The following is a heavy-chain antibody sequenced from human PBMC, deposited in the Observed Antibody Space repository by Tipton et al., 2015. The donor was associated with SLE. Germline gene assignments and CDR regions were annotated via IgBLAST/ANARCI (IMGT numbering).Heavy chain of an antibody. CDR2: IWYDGSNK. V-gene: IGHV3-33*01. CDR1: GFTFSSYG. J-gene: IGHJ3*02. Sequence: SLRLSCAASGFTFSSYGMHWVRQAPGKGLEWVAVIWYDGSNKYYADSVKGRFTISRDNSKNTLYLQMNSLRAEGTAVYYCARASHYDSSGYQPWAFDIWGQGTMVTVSS. CDR3: ARASHYDSSGYQPWAFDI. D-gene: IGHD3-22*01.